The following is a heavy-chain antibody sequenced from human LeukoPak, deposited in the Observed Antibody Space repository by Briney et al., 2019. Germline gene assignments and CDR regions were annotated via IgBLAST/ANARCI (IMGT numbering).Heavy chain of an antibody. CDR2: IDHSGSS. Sequence: SQTLPLTCTVSAVSINSGGYYWSWIRQPPGKGLEWIGSIDHSGSSYYSPSLKSRVTISVDRSKNQFSLHLTSVTAADTAVYYCAREFRLGAFDYWGQGTLVTVSS. D-gene: IGHD3-16*01. CDR1: AVSINSGGYY. V-gene: IGHV4-30-2*01. CDR3: AREFRLGAFDY. J-gene: IGHJ4*02.